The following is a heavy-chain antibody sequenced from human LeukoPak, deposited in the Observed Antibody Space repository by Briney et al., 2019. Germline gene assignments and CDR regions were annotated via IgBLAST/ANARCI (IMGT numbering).Heavy chain of an antibody. CDR2: IYPGDSDT. CDR3: ARQNLAHYYYYGMDV. Sequence: GESLEISCKGSGYSFTSYWIGWVRQMPGKGLEWMGIIYPGDSDTRYSPSFQGQVTISADKSISTAYLQWSSLKASDTAMYYCARQNLAHYYYYGMDVWGQGTTVTVSS. D-gene: IGHD1-14*01. V-gene: IGHV5-51*01. CDR1: GYSFTSYW. J-gene: IGHJ6*02.